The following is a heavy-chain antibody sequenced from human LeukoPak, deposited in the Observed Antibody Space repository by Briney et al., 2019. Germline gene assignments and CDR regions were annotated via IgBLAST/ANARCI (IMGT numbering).Heavy chain of an antibody. Sequence: PGGSLRLSCAASGFTFSSYGMHWVRQAPGKGLEWVAVISYDGSNKYYADSVKGRFTISRDNSKNTLYLQMNSLRAVDTAVYYCASDIVVVPAAENEGYFDYWGQGTLVTVSS. V-gene: IGHV3-30-3*01. CDR1: GFTFSSYG. CDR3: ASDIVVVPAAENEGYFDY. J-gene: IGHJ4*02. CDR2: ISYDGSNK. D-gene: IGHD2-2*01.